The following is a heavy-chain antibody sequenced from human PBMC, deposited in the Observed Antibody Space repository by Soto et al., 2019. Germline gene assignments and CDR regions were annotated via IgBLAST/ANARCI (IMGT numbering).Heavy chain of an antibody. CDR1: GGSISSSSYY. Sequence: QLQLQESGPGLVKPSETLSLTCTVSGGSISSSSYYWGWIRQPPGKGLEWIGSIYYSGSTYYNPSLKSRVTISVDTSKNQFSLKLSSVTAADTAVYYCARLSSSWLTFDYWGQGTLVTVSS. J-gene: IGHJ4*02. CDR3: ARLSSSWLTFDY. D-gene: IGHD6-13*01. CDR2: IYYSGST. V-gene: IGHV4-39*01.